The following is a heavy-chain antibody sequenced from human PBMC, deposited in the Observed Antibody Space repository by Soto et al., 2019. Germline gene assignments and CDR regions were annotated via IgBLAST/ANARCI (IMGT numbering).Heavy chain of an antibody. CDR1: GYSFTSYW. D-gene: IGHD6-13*01. CDR3: ARHRYSSSWYLDWFDP. J-gene: IGHJ5*02. Sequence: HGESLKISCKGSGYSFTSYWISWVRQMPGKGLEWMGRIDPSDSYTNYSPSFQGHVAISADKSISTAYLQWSSLKASDTAMYYCARHRYSSSWYLDWFDPWGQGTLVTVSS. V-gene: IGHV5-10-1*01. CDR2: IDPSDSYT.